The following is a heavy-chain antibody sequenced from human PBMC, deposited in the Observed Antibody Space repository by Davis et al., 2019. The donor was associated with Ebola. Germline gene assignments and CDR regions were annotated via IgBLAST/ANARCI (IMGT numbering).Heavy chain of an antibody. D-gene: IGHD3-22*01. J-gene: IGHJ4*02. V-gene: IGHV3-23*01. Sequence: SCKASGGTFSSYAMSWVRQAPGKGLEWVSAISGSGGSTYYADSVKGRFTISRDNSKNTLYLQMNSLRAEDTAVYYCAKSGSYDSFPNWGQGTLVTVSS. CDR2: ISGSGGST. CDR1: GGTFSSYA. CDR3: AKSGSYDSFPN.